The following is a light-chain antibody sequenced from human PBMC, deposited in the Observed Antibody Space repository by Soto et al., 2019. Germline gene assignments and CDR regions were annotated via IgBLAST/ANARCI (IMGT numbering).Light chain of an antibody. J-gene: IGLJ3*02. CDR2: GNT. CDR1: SSNIGSGYD. CDR3: QSYDSSLSDWV. Sequence: QSVLTQPPSVSGAPRQRVTISCTGSSSNIGSGYDVHWYQQLPGTAPKLLIYGNTNRPSGVPDRFSGSKSGTSASLAITGLQAEDEADYYCQSYDSSLSDWVFGGGTKVTVL. V-gene: IGLV1-40*01.